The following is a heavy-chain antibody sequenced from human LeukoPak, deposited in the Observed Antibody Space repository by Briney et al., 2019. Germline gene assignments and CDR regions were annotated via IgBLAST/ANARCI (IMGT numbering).Heavy chain of an antibody. D-gene: IGHD6-19*01. J-gene: IGHJ6*02. CDR2: IYYSGST. CDR1: GGSISSYY. V-gene: IGHV4-59*01. Sequence: SETLSLTCTVSGGSISSYYWSRIRQPPGKGLEWIGYIYYSGSTNYNPSLKSRVSISVDTSKNQFSLKLSSVTAADTAVYYCARTAGSRSYYYYGMDVWGQGTTVTVSS. CDR3: ARTAGSRSYYYYGMDV.